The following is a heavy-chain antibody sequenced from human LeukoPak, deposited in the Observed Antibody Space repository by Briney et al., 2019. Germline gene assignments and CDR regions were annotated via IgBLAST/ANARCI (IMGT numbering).Heavy chain of an antibody. CDR1: GYTFTSYG. J-gene: IGHJ4*02. D-gene: IGHD3-22*01. Sequence: ASVKVSCKASGYTFTSYGINWVRQATGQGLEWVGWMNPNSGNTGYAQKFQGRVTITSNTSISTAYMVLSGLRSEDTAVYYCSRGSDYYDISGHSEIDYWGQGTLVTVSS. V-gene: IGHV1-8*01. CDR2: MNPNSGNT. CDR3: SRGSDYYDISGHSEIDY.